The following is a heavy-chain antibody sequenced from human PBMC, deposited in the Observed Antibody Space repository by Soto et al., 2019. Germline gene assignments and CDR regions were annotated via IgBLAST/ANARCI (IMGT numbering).Heavy chain of an antibody. CDR1: GFAFSSSA. J-gene: IGHJ4*02. CDR3: AKGPPYPKMGVTTH. CDR2: ITVAGGGT. Sequence: EVQLLESGGGLVQPGGSLRLSCAASGFAFSSSAMAWVRQAPGKGLQWVSSITVAGGGTYYADSVKGRFTISRDNSKNTLYLQINRRSPDDTDLYFCAKGPPYPKMGVTTHWGQGTLVSVSS. V-gene: IGHV3-23*01. D-gene: IGHD1-26*01.